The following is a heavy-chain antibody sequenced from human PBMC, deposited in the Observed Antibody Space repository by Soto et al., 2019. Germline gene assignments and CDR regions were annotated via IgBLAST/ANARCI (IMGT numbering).Heavy chain of an antibody. D-gene: IGHD4-17*01. CDR3: ARNEGKGSTGAEYFQH. Sequence: QVQLVESGGGVVQPGRSLRLSCAASGFTFSSYGMHWVRQAPGKGLEWVAVIWYDGSNKYYADSVKGRFTISRDNSKNTLYLQMNSLRAEDTAVYYCARNEGKGSTGAEYFQHWGQGTLVTVSS. J-gene: IGHJ1*01. CDR1: GFTFSSYG. V-gene: IGHV3-33*01. CDR2: IWYDGSNK.